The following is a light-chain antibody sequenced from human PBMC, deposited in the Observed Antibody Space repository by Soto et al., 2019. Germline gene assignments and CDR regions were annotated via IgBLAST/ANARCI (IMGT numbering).Light chain of an antibody. V-gene: IGKV4-1*01. CDR3: QQYYSTPLT. J-gene: IGKJ4*01. Sequence: DIVMTQSPDSLAASLGERATINCKSSQSVLYSSNNKNYLSWYQQKPGQPPKLLIYWASTRESVVPDRFSGSGSGTDFTLTISSLQAEDVAVYYCQQYYSTPLTSGGGTKVEIK. CDR2: WAS. CDR1: QSVLYSSNNKNY.